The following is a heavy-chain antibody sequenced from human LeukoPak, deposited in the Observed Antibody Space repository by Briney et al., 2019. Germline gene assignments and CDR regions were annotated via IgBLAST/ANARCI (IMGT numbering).Heavy chain of an antibody. CDR3: AKGPAPRLGEFSYHALVDY. J-gene: IGHJ4*02. Sequence: GRSLRLSCAASGFTFSSYGMHWVRQAPGKGLEWVAFISYDGSNENIADSVKGRFIISRDNSKNTLYLQMNSLRAEDTAVYYCAKGPAPRLGEFSYHALVDYWGQGTLVTVSS. D-gene: IGHD3-16*02. CDR1: GFTFSSYG. CDR2: ISYDGSNE. V-gene: IGHV3-30*18.